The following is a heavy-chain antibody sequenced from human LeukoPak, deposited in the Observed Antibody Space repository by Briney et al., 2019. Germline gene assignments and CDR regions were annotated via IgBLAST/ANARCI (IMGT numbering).Heavy chain of an antibody. V-gene: IGHV4-4*07. D-gene: IGHD5-24*01. CDR2: IYTSGTT. CDR3: AREGYSPRDGYNFNFDY. J-gene: IGHJ4*02. CDR1: GGSISSYY. Sequence: SETLSLTCTVSGGSISSYYWSWIRQPAGKGLEWIGRIYTSGTTHYNPSLKSRVTMSVDTSKNQFSLKLSSVTAADTAVYYCAREGYSPRDGYNFNFDYWGQGTLVTVSS.